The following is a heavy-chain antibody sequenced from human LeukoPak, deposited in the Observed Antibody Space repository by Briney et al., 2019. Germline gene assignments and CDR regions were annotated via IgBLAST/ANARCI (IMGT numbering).Heavy chain of an antibody. CDR2: INHSGST. Sequence: PSETLSLTCAVYGDSFSDFYWSWIRQPPGKGLEWMGEINHSGSTNYNPSLKSRATISVDTSKSQFSLRLSSVTDAATAVYYCAMTRWSLDYWGQGTLVTVSS. CDR1: GDSFSDFY. V-gene: IGHV4-34*01. D-gene: IGHD6-13*01. J-gene: IGHJ4*02. CDR3: AMTRWSLDY.